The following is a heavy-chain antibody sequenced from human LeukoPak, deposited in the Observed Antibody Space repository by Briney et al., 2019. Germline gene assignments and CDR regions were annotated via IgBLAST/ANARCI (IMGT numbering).Heavy chain of an antibody. D-gene: IGHD3-16*01. J-gene: IGHJ4*02. CDR1: GFTFSSYG. CDR3: ARDPTTMITFGGVTPTDY. Sequence: GGSLRLSCAASGFTFSSYGMHWVRQAPGKGLEWVAFIRYDGSNKYYADSVKGRFTISRDNSKNTLYLQMNSLRAEDTAVYYCARDPTTMITFGGVTPTDYWGQGTLVTVSS. CDR2: IRYDGSNK. V-gene: IGHV3-30*02.